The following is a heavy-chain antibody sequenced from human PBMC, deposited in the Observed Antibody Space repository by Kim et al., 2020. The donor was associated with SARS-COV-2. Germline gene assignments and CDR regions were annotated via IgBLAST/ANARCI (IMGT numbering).Heavy chain of an antibody. CDR1: GGSVSSGSYY. D-gene: IGHD5-12*01. Sequence: SETLSLTCTVSGGSVSSGSYYWSWIRQPPGKGLEWIGYIYYSGSTNYNPSLKSRVTISVDTSKNQFSLKLSSVTAADTAVYYCARVEGWMATIIVYWGQGTLVTVSA. CDR2: IYYSGST. V-gene: IGHV4-61*01. J-gene: IGHJ4*02. CDR3: ARVEGWMATIIVY.